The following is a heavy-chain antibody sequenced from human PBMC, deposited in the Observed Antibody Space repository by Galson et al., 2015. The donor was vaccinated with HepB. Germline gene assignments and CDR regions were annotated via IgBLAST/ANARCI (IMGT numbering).Heavy chain of an antibody. CDR1: GFTVGSNY. J-gene: IGHJ4*02. V-gene: IGHV3-53*04. D-gene: IGHD2-15*01. CDR2: IYSGGDT. Sequence: SLRLSCAASGFTVGSNYMSWVRQAPGKGLEWVSVIYSGGDTDYADSVKGRFTISRHNFQNTLYLQMNSLRVEDTAVYYCASTRGFYYWGQGTLVIVSS. CDR3: ASTRGFYY.